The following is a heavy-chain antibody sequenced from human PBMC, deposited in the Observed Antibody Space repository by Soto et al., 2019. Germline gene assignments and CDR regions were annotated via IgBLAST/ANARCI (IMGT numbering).Heavy chain of an antibody. CDR1: GFTFSSYA. D-gene: IGHD3-10*01. V-gene: IGHV3-30-3*01. CDR3: ARIRGEGY. J-gene: IGHJ4*02. CDR2: ISYDGSNK. Sequence: PGGSLRLSCAASGFTFSSYAMHWVRQAPGKGLEWVAVISYDGSNKYYADSVKGRFTISRDNSKNTLYLQMNSLRAEDTAVYYCARIRGEGYWGQGTLVTVSS.